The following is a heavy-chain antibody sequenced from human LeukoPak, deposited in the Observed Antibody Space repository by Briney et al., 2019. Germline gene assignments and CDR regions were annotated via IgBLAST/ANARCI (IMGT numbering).Heavy chain of an antibody. V-gene: IGHV3-11*01. D-gene: IGHD3-22*01. J-gene: IGHJ4*02. CDR3: ARPGFYYDTSGYYFMY. CDR1: GFIFSDYY. Sequence: GGSLRLSCAASGFIFSDYYMTWIRQAPGKGLEWVSYISSSGSTIYYADSVRGRFTMSRDNPKNSLYLQMNSLRAEDTAVYYCARPGFYYDTSGYYFMYWGQGTLVTVSS. CDR2: ISSSGSTI.